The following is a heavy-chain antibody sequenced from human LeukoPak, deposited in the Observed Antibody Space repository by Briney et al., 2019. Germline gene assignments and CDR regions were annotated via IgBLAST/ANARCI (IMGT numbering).Heavy chain of an antibody. Sequence: GGSLRLSCAASGFTFSDYYMSWIRQAPGKGLEWVSYISSSGSTIYYADSVKGRFTISRDNAKNSLYLQMNSLRAEDTAVYYCARDLGDANYYYYMDVWGKGTTVTVSS. CDR3: ARDLGDANYYYYMDV. CDR2: ISSSGSTI. V-gene: IGHV3-11*04. D-gene: IGHD3-16*01. J-gene: IGHJ6*03. CDR1: GFTFSDYY.